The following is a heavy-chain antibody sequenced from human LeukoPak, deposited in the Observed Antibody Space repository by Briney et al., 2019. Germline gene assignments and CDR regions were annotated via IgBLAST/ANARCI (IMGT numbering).Heavy chain of an antibody. CDR1: GYSISSGYY. J-gene: IGHJ4*02. D-gene: IGHD3-22*01. CDR2: IYHSGST. Sequence: SETLSLTCTVSGYSISSGYYWGWIRQPPGNGLEWIESIYHSGSTYYNPSLKSRVTISVDTSKNQFSLKLSSVTAADTAVYYCARDHGVTMIVVVGFDYWGQGTLVTVSS. V-gene: IGHV4-38-2*02. CDR3: ARDHGVTMIVVVGFDY.